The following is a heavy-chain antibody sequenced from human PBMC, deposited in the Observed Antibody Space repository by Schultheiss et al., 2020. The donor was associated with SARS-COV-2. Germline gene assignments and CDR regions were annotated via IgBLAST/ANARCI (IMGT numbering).Heavy chain of an antibody. J-gene: IGHJ4*02. V-gene: IGHV3-74*01. CDR3: AKDPSVAARPTYFDY. CDR1: GFTFSSYW. CDR2: INSDGSST. D-gene: IGHD6-6*01. Sequence: GGSLRLSCAASGFTFSSYWMHWVRQAPGKGLVWVSRINSDGSSTSYADSVKGRFTISRDNAKNTLYLQMNSLRAEDTAVYYCAKDPSVAARPTYFDYWGQGTLVTVSS.